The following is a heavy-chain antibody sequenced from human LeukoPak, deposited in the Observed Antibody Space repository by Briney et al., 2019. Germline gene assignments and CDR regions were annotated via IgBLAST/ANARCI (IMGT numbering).Heavy chain of an antibody. V-gene: IGHV3-48*01. CDR3: ARGARTGIAAAGDY. CDR1: GFTFSSYS. J-gene: IGHJ4*02. D-gene: IGHD6-13*01. CDR2: ISSSSSTI. Sequence: PGGSLRLSCAASGFTFSSYSMNWVRQAPGKGLEWVSYISSSSSTIYYADSVKGRFTISRDNAKNSLYLQMNSLRAEDTAVYYCARGARTGIAAAGDYWGQGTLVTVSS.